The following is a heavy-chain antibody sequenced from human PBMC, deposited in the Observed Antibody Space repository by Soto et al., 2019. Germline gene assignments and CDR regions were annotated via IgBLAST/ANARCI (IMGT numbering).Heavy chain of an antibody. D-gene: IGHD6-13*01. Sequence: PGGSLRLSCAASGFTFSSYGMHWVRQAPGKGLEWVAVISYDGSNKYYADSVKGRLTISRDNSKNTLYVQMNSLRAEDTAVYYCAKDPGRVISSPSVYGIDVWGQGTTVTVSS. V-gene: IGHV3-30*18. CDR2: ISYDGSNK. CDR3: AKDPGRVISSPSVYGIDV. J-gene: IGHJ6*02. CDR1: GFTFSSYG.